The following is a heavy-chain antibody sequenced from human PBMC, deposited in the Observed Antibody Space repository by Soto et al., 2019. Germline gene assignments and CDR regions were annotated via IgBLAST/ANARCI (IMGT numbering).Heavy chain of an antibody. V-gene: IGHV3-15*05. CDR1: GFTVSNAW. D-gene: IGHD5-12*01. Sequence: GWSLRLSCAASGFTVSNAWMTWVRQAPGKGLEWVAHIKSKPHGGTTEYAPAVKDRFTISRDDSTNMAYLQMNSLRAEDTALYYCAKDRGIVATRGIDYWGQGTLVNVS. CDR3: AKDRGIVATRGIDY. CDR2: IKSKPHGGTT. J-gene: IGHJ4*02.